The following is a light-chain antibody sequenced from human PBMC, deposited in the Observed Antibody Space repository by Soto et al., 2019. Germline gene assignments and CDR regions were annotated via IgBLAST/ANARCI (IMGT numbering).Light chain of an antibody. CDR2: AAS. CDR3: QQSYSTPPVT. V-gene: IGKV1-39*01. J-gene: IGKJ2*01. Sequence: DIQMTQSPSSLSASVGDRVTITCRASQSISSYLNWYQQKPGKAPKLLIYAASSLQSGVPSRFSGSGSGTDFTLAISSLQPEDCATYCCQQSYSTPPVTFGQGTKLEIK. CDR1: QSISSY.